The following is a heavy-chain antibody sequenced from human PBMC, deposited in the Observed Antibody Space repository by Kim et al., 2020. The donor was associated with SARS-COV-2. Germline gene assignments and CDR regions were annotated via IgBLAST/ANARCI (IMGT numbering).Heavy chain of an antibody. V-gene: IGHV7-4-1*02. D-gene: IGHD6-19*01. J-gene: IGHJ4*02. CDR3: ARDLFGGVDSSGWWGY. Sequence: ASVKVSCKASGYTFTSYAMNWVRQAPGQGLEWMGWINTNTGNPTYAQGFTGRFVFSLDTSVSTAYLQISSLKAEDTAVYYCARDLFGGVDSSGWWGYWGQGTLVTVSS. CDR1: GYTFTSYA. CDR2: INTNTGNP.